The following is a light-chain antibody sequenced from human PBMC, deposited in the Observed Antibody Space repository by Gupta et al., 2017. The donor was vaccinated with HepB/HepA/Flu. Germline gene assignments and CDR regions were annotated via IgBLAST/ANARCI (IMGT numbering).Light chain of an antibody. V-gene: IGLV2-14*01. CDR3: RSYMSTSALAV. CDR1: SSDV. CDR2: DVS. Sequence: QSALTQPASVSGSPGQSITISCTGTSSDVSWYQQHPGKAPKLMIYDVSKRPARVSYRFSGSKSGNTASLTISELQAEDEADYYCRSYMSTSALAVFGGGTKLTVL. J-gene: IGLJ3*02.